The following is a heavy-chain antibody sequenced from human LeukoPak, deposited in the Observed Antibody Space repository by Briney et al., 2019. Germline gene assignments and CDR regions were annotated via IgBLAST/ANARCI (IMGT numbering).Heavy chain of an antibody. Sequence: GGSLRLSCDASGFSINTYTMYWVRQAPGQGLEWVSGIRNSDGMTYYADSVRGRFTISTDNSKNTLYLQMNSLRPEDTAVYYCARGHSSSWAFIDYWGQGTVVTVSS. CDR2: IRNSDGMT. J-gene: IGHJ4*02. V-gene: IGHV3-23*01. CDR1: GFSINTYT. CDR3: ARGHSSSWAFIDY. D-gene: IGHD6-13*01.